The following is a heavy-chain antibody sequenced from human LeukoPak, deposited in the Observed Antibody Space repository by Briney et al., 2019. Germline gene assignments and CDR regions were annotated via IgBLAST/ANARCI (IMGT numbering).Heavy chain of an antibody. J-gene: IGHJ5*02. CDR1: GGSFSGYY. CDR3: ARDLGTTGEVKFDP. Sequence: SETLSLTCAVYGGSFSGYYWSWIRQPPGKGLEWIGEINHSGSTTYNPSLKSRVTMSVDTSKNQFSLKVTSVTAADTAVYYCARDLGTTGEVKFDPWGQGTLVTVSS. V-gene: IGHV4-34*01. D-gene: IGHD4-17*01. CDR2: INHSGST.